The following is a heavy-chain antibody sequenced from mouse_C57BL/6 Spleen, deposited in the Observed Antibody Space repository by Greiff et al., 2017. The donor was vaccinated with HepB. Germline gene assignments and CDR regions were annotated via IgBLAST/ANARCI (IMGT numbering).Heavy chain of an antibody. CDR3: ARDYGSSSYWYFDV. CDR2: IYPGDGDT. CDR1: GYAFSSSW. V-gene: IGHV1-82*01. D-gene: IGHD1-1*01. Sequence: QVQLQQSGPELVKPGASVKISCKASGYAFSSSWMNWVKQRPGKGLEWIGRIYPGDGDTNYNGKFKGKATLTADKSSSTAYMQLSSLTSEDSAVYFCARDYGSSSYWYFDVWGTGTTVTVSS. J-gene: IGHJ1*03.